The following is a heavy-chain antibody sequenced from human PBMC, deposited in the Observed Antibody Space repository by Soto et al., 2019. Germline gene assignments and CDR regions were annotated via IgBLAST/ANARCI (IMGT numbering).Heavy chain of an antibody. CDR2: IYHSGST. CDR3: ARVLSENWFDP. Sequence: SETLSLTCSVSGYSISSGYFWGWIRQPPGKGLEWIATIYHSGSTYYSPSLKSRVAISVDTSNNQSSLKLNSVTAADTAAYYCARVLSENWFDPWGQGSLVTVS. CDR1: GYSISSGYF. J-gene: IGHJ5*02. V-gene: IGHV4-38-2*02.